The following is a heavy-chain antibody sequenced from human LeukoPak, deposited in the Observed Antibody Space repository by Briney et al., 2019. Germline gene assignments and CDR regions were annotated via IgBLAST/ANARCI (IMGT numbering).Heavy chain of an antibody. D-gene: IGHD3-22*01. CDR2: ISAYDGNT. V-gene: IGHV1-18*01. CDR3: ARDLEYYYDSSGFHYFDY. CDR1: GYTFTSYG. J-gene: IGHJ4*02. Sequence: ASVKVSCKASGYTFTSYGISWVRQAPGQGLEWMGWISAYDGNTNYAQKLQGRVTMTTDTSTSTAYMELRSLRSDDTAVYYCARDLEYYYDSSGFHYFDYWGQGTLVTVSS.